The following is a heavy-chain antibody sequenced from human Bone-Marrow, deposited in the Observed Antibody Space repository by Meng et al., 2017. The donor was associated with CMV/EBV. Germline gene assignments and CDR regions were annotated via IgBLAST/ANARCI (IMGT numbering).Heavy chain of an antibody. CDR1: LTLSSSG. D-gene: IGHD3-10*01. J-gene: IGHJ4*02. V-gene: IGHV3-33*01. CDR3: ARGVGYYGSGSYPKFDY. CDR2: IWYDGSNK. Sequence: LTLSSSGMSWVSRDQGKGLEWVAVIWYDGSNKYNADSGKGRFTISRDNSKNTLYLQMNSLRAEDTAVYYCARGVGYYGSGSYPKFDYWGQGTLVTVSS.